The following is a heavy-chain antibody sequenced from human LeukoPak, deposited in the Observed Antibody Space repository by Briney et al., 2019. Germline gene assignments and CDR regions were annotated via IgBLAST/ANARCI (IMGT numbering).Heavy chain of an antibody. CDR2: IYYSGST. Sequence: SETLSLTCTVSGGSISSSSYYWGWIRQPPGKGLEWIGSIYYSGSTYYNPSLKSRVTISVDTSKNQLSLRLSSVTAADTAVYYCARFGSSLTYYYMDVWGKGTTVTVSS. CDR3: ARFGSSLTYYYMDV. V-gene: IGHV4-39*07. D-gene: IGHD6-6*01. CDR1: GGSISSSSYY. J-gene: IGHJ6*03.